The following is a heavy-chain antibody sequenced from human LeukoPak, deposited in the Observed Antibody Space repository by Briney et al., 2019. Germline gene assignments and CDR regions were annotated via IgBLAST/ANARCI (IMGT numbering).Heavy chain of an antibody. CDR2: IKQGGSEK. J-gene: IGHJ3*02. CDR3: AREPDYYDSSGYDAFDI. V-gene: IGHV3-7*03. Sequence: GGSLRLSYAASGFTFSSYWMSWVRQAPGKGLEWVANIKQGGSEKYYVDSVKGRFTISRDNAKNSLYLQMNSLRAEDTAVYYCAREPDYYDSSGYDAFDIWGQGTMVTVSS. CDR1: GFTFSSYW. D-gene: IGHD3-22*01.